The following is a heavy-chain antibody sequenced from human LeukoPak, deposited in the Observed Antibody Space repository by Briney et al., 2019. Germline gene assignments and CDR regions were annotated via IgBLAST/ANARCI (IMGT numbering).Heavy chain of an antibody. CDR1: GGSIIGYY. CDR3: VRQPYISGAYYFDS. D-gene: IGHD3-22*01. CDR2: IYHTGSA. V-gene: IGHV4-59*08. J-gene: IGHJ4*02. Sequence: SETLSLTCTVFGGSIIGYYWSWVRQPPGKGLERIGYIYHTGSATYNPSLRSRVTMSVDTSKNQFSLRLNSVTAADTAVYYCVRQPYISGAYYFDSWGQGILVTVSS.